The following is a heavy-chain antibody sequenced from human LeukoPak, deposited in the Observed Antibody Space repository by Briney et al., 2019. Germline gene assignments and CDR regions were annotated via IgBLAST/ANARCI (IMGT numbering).Heavy chain of an antibody. CDR2: IYSGGST. CDR1: GFTVSSNY. J-gene: IGHJ4*02. D-gene: IGHD1-7*01. CDR3: ARWELYYFDY. Sequence: GGSLRLSCAASGFTVSSNYMSWVRQAPGKGLEWVSVIYSGGSTYYADSVKGRFTISRDNSKNTLYLQTNSLRAEDTAVYYCARWELYYFDYWGQGTLVTVSS. V-gene: IGHV3-66*01.